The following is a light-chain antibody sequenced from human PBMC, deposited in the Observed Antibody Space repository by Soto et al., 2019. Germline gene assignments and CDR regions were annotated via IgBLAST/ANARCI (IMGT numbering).Light chain of an antibody. V-gene: IGKV3-20*01. J-gene: IGKJ3*01. Sequence: EIVLTQSPGTLSLSPGERATLSCRASQSVSSSYLAWYQQKPGQAPRLLIYGASSRATSIPDRFSVSASGTDFTLTISRLEPEDFAVYYCQHYGTSALFGPGTKVDIK. CDR2: GAS. CDR3: QHYGTSAL. CDR1: QSVSSSY.